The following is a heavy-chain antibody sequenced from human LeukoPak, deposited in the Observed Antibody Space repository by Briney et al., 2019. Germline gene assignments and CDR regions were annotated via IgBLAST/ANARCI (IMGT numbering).Heavy chain of an antibody. CDR3: ARQSGGTYYDILTGYYSKSGAYYFDY. D-gene: IGHD3-9*01. V-gene: IGHV5-51*01. CDR1: GYSFTSYW. Sequence: GSLKISCKGSGYSFTSYWIGWVRQMPGKGLEWMGIIYPGDSDTRYSPSFQGQVTISADKSISTAYLQWSSLKASDTAMYYCARQSGGTYYDILTGYYSKSGAYYFDYWGQGTLVTVSP. J-gene: IGHJ4*02. CDR2: IYPGDSDT.